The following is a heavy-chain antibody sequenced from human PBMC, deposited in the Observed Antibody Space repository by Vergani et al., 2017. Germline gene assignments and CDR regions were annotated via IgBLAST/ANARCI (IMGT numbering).Heavy chain of an antibody. D-gene: IGHD6-13*01. Sequence: VQLQQWGAGLLKPSETLSLTCAVYGGPFSGYYWSWNRQPPGTGLSWIGEINHSGSTNYNPSLKSRVTISVDTSKNQFSLKLSTVTAADTAVYYCARGYSSSWYRNWFDPGSQGTLVTVSS. J-gene: IGHJ5*02. CDR3: ARGYSSSWYRNWFDP. V-gene: IGHV4-34*01. CDR1: GGPFSGYY. CDR2: INHSGST.